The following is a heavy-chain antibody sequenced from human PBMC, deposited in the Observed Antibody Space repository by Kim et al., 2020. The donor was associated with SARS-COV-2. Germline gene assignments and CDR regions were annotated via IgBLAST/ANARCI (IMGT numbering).Heavy chain of an antibody. J-gene: IGHJ4*02. CDR3: AKGHVAC. CDR2: T. V-gene: IGHV3-23*01. Sequence: TSYPHSLQGRFTLSRDNSQNTLYLQMNNLTPEDTAVYYCAKGHVACWGQGNQFTVSS. D-gene: IGHD5-12*01.